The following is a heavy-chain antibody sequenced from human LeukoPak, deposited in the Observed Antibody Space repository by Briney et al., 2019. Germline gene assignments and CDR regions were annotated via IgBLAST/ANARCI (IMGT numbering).Heavy chain of an antibody. CDR1: GYSISSGYY. D-gene: IGHD4-17*01. V-gene: IGHV4-38-2*01. J-gene: IGHJ4*02. CDR2: IYHSGST. Sequence: SETLSLTCAVSGYSISSGYYWGWIRQPPGKGLEWIGSIYHSGSTYYNPSLKSRVTISVDTSKNQFSLKLSYVTAADTAVYYCARLRVSDYGPTQFDYWGQGTLVTVSS. CDR3: ARLRVSDYGPTQFDY.